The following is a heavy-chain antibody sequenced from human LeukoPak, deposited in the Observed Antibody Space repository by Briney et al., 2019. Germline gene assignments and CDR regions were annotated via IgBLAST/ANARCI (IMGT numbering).Heavy chain of an antibody. CDR2: ISASGGST. CDR1: GFTFSNAW. V-gene: IGHV3-23*01. Sequence: GGSLRLSCAASGFTFSNAWMTWVRQAPGKGLEWVSAISASGGSTYYADSVKGRFTISRDNSKNTLYLQMNSLRAEDTAVYYCAKDLLPGQKLGTRTFDIWGQGTMVTVSS. CDR3: AKDLLPGQKLGTRTFDI. J-gene: IGHJ3*02. D-gene: IGHD7-27*01.